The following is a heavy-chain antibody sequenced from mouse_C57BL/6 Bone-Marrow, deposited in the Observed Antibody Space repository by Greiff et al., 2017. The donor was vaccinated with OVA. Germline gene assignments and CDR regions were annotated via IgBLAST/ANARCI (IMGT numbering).Heavy chain of an antibody. CDR3: ARLEYYYGSSYWYYFDY. CDR1: GYTFTGYW. CDR2: IHPNSGST. V-gene: IGHV1-64*01. J-gene: IGHJ2*01. D-gene: IGHD1-1*01. Sequence: QVQLQQPGAELVKPGASVKLSCKASGYTFTGYWMHWVKQRPGQGLEWIGMIHPNSGSTNYNEKFKSKATLTVDKSSSTAYMQLSSLTSEDSAVYYCARLEYYYGSSYWYYFDYWGQGTTLTVSS.